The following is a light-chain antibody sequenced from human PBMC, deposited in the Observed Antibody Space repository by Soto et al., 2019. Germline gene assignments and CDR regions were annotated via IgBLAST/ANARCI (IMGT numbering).Light chain of an antibody. CDR3: QHMRT. Sequence: DIQMTQSPSTLSASLGDRVTITCRASQNINNWIAWYQQKPGKAPKFLIYDASTVESGVPSRFSGSGFGTEFSLTISSLQPDDFGSYYCQHMRTFGQGTKVEMK. V-gene: IGKV1-5*01. CDR1: QNINNW. CDR2: DAS. J-gene: IGKJ1*01.